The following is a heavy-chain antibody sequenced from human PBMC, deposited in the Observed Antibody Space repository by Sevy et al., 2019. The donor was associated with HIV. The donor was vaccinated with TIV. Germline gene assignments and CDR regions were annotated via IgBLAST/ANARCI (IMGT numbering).Heavy chain of an antibody. Sequence: GGSLRLSCAASGFTFSSYAMSWVRQAPGKGLEWVSAISGSGGSTYYADSVKGRLTISRDNSKNTLYLQMNSLGAEDTAVYYCAGVQPIRIPYNGFDPWGQGTLVTVSS. D-gene: IGHD1-20*01. CDR1: GFTFSSYA. V-gene: IGHV3-23*01. J-gene: IGHJ5*02. CDR2: ISGSGGST. CDR3: AGVQPIRIPYNGFDP.